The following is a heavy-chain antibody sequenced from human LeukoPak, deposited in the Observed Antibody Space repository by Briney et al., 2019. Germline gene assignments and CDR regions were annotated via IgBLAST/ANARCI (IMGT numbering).Heavy chain of an antibody. J-gene: IGHJ3*02. Sequence: SETLSLTCAVSGYSIGSGYYWGWIRQPPGKGLEWIGSIYHSGSTYYNPSLKSRVTISVDTSKNQFSLKLSSVTAADTAVYYCARSITMFGVVWDAFDIWGQGTMVTVSS. CDR1: GYSIGSGYY. V-gene: IGHV4-38-2*01. CDR2: IYHSGST. CDR3: ARSITMFGVVWDAFDI. D-gene: IGHD3-3*01.